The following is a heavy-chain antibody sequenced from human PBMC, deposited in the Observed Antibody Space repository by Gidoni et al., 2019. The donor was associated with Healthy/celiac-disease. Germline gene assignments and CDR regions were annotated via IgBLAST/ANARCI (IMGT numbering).Heavy chain of an antibody. D-gene: IGHD1-26*01. CDR2: IRSKAYGGTT. CDR3: TSRGHSGSYYSVDY. V-gene: IGHV3-49*05. J-gene: IGHJ4*02. CDR1: GFTFGDYA. Sequence: EVQLVESGGGWVKPGRSLRLSCPASGFTFGDYAMSWFRQAPGKGLEWVGFIRSKAYGGTTEYAASVKGRFTISRDDSKSIAYLQMNSLKTEDTAVYYCTSRGHSGSYYSVDYWGQGTLVTVSS.